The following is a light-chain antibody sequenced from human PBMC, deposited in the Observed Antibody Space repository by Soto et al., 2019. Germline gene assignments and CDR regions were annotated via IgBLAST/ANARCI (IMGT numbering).Light chain of an antibody. CDR1: SSNIGAGYD. J-gene: IGLJ2*01. CDR2: GNI. Sequence: QSVLTQPPSVSGAPGQRVTISCTGSSSNIGAGYDVHWYQQVPGTAPKLLIYGNINRPSGVPDRFSGSKSGTSASLAITGLQAEDEADYYCQSYDSSLPVVFGGGTKVTVL. CDR3: QSYDSSLPVV. V-gene: IGLV1-40*01.